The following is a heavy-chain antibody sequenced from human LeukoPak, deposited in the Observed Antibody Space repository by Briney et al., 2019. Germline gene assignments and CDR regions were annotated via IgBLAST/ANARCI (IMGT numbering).Heavy chain of an antibody. CDR2: INHSGST. CDR3: ARVRRRDGYKLDY. J-gene: IGHJ4*02. D-gene: IGHD5-24*01. Sequence: KPSETLSLTCAVYGGSFSGYYWSWIRQPPGKGLEWIGEINHSGSTNYNPSLKSRVTISVDTSKNQFSLKLSSVTAADTAVYYCARVRRRDGYKLDYWGQGTLVTVSS. CDR1: GGSFSGYY. V-gene: IGHV4-34*01.